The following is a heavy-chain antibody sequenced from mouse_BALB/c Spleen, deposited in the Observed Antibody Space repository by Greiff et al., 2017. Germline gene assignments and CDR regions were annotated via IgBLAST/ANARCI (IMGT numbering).Heavy chain of an antibody. D-gene: IGHD1-1*01. V-gene: IGHV4-1*02. CDR2: INPDSSTI. Sequence: EVKLQESGGGLVQPGGSLKLSCAASGFDFSRYWMSWVRQAPGKGLEWIGEINPDSSTINYTPSLKDKFIISRDNAKNTLYLQMSKVRSEDTALYYCARDYYGSSYWYFDVWGAGTTVTVSS. J-gene: IGHJ1*01. CDR1: GFDFSRYW. CDR3: ARDYYGSSYWYFDV.